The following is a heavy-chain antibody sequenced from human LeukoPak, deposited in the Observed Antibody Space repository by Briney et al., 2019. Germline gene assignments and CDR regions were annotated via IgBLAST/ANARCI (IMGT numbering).Heavy chain of an antibody. CDR2: IYSGGTT. J-gene: IGHJ4*02. CDR1: GFTVGSNH. V-gene: IGHV3-66*04. CDR3: ARPEIYSSGWYVDY. D-gene: IGHD6-19*01. Sequence: GGSLRLSCAASGFTVGSNHMNWVRQAPGKGLEWVSIIYSGGTTYHADSVKGRFTTSRDSSKNTVFLQMNSLRGEDTAVYYCARPEIYSSGWYVDYWGQGALVTVSS.